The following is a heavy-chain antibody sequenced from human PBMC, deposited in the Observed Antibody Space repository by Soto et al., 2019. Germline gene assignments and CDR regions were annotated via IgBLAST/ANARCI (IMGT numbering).Heavy chain of an antibody. CDR2: IHYSGST. J-gene: IGHJ4*02. Sequence: QVQLQESGPGLVKPSQTLSLTCTVSGGSISSGGYSWSWIRQHPGKGLEWIGYIHYSGSTYYNPSLKSRVTISVDTSKNQFALKLSSVTAADTAVYYCARDYVSREGGIFWGQGTLVTVSS. D-gene: IGHD3-16*01. CDR3: ARDYVSREGGIF. CDR1: GGSISSGGYS. V-gene: IGHV4-31*03.